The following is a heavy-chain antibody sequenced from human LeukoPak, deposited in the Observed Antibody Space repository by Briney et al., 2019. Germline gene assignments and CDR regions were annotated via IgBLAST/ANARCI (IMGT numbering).Heavy chain of an antibody. CDR3: ARTRTTYGLDV. Sequence: PSETLSLTCVVYGGSFSAYYWSWIRQSPGKGLEWIGEINHSGSANYNPSLKSRVNISVDTSKKESSLHLKQFSLSLSSVTAADTAVYYCARTRTTYGLDVWGQGTTVTVSS. J-gene: IGHJ6*02. CDR1: GGSFSAYY. CDR2: INHSGSA. D-gene: IGHD1-1*01. V-gene: IGHV4-34*01.